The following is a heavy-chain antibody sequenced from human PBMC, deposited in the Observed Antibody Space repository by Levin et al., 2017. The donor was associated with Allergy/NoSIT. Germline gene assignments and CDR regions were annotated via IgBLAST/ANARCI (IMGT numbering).Heavy chain of an antibody. D-gene: IGHD3-10*01. CDR2: TLGGGNS. CDR1: GFTVSGDY. V-gene: IGHV3-66*01. CDR3: ARDRAYAFDF. J-gene: IGHJ3*01. Sequence: GGSLRLSCEASGFTVSGDYMNWVRQAPGKGLEWVSITLGGGNSYYADSVKGRFIISRDNSNSKSTLYLQMNSLSAEDTAMYYCARDRAYAFDFWGQGTMVTVSS.